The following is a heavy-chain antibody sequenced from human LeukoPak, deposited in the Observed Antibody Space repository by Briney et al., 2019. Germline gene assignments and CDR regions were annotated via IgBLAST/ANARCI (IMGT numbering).Heavy chain of an antibody. J-gene: IGHJ4*02. D-gene: IGHD2-8*01. Sequence: PGGSLRLSCAASGFIFSSYAMSWVRQAPGKGLEWVSTISRSGGSTYYADSVKGRFTISRDNSKNTVYLQMNSLRAEDTAVYYCAKDRSRINDVCHVDFDYWGQGTLVTVSS. CDR3: AKDRSRINDVCHVDFDY. V-gene: IGHV3-23*01. CDR2: ISRSGGST. CDR1: GFIFSSYA.